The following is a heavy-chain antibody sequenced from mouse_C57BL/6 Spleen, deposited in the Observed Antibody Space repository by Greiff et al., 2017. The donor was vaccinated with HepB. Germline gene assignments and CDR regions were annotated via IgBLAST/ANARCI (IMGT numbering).Heavy chain of an antibody. CDR2: FDPETGVT. V-gene: IGHV1-15*01. CDR3: TRHPSYYYGSSYYFDY. Sequence: QVQLKQSGPGLVRPGASVPLSCRASGYTFTTYEMNWVKRPPVHGLEWIGPFDPETGVTAYNQKFKGKAILTADKSSSTPYMELRSLKSEDSAVYYCTRHPSYYYGSSYYFDYWGQGTTLTVSS. D-gene: IGHD1-1*01. J-gene: IGHJ2*01. CDR1: GYTFTTYE.